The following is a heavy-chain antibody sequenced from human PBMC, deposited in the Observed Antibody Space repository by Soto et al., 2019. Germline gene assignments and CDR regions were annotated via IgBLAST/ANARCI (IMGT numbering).Heavy chain of an antibody. CDR1: GGSISSYY. D-gene: IGHD6-13*01. CDR2: IYYSGST. Sequence: SETLSLTCTVSGGSISSYYWSWIRQPPGKGLEWIGYIYYSGSTNYNPSLKSRLIISLDTSKNQFSLKLSSVTAADTAVYYCATVRSRWNIDYWGQGTLVTVSS. V-gene: IGHV4-59*08. CDR3: ATVRSRWNIDY. J-gene: IGHJ4*02.